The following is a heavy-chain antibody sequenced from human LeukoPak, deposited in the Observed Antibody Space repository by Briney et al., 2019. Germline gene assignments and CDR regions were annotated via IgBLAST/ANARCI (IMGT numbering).Heavy chain of an antibody. J-gene: IGHJ3*02. CDR3: ASLSFWSGYHDAFDI. CDR2: INHSGST. V-gene: IGHV4-34*01. CDR1: GGSFSGYY. D-gene: IGHD3-3*01. Sequence: PSETLSLTCAVYGGSFSGYYWSWLRQPPGKGLEWIGEINHSGSTNYNPSLKSRVTISVDTSKNQFSLKLSSVTAADTAVYYCASLSFWSGYHDAFDIWGQGKMVTVSS.